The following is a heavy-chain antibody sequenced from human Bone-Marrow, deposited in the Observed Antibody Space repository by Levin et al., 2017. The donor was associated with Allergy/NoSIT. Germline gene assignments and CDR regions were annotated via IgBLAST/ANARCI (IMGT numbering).Heavy chain of an antibody. CDR1: GYTFTSYG. CDR3: ARTECAIAAAGFGWFDP. J-gene: IGHJ5*02. Sequence: ASVKVSCKASGYTFTSYGISWVRQAPGQGLEWMGWISAYNGNTNYAQKLQGRVTMTTDTSTSTAYMELRSLRSDDTAVYYCARTECAIAAAGFGWFDPWGQGTLVTVSS. D-gene: IGHD6-13*01. CDR2: ISAYNGNT. V-gene: IGHV1-18*01.